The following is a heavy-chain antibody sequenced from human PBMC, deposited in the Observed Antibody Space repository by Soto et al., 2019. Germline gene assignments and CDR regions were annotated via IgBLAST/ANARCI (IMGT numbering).Heavy chain of an antibody. CDR1: GYSFTSYW. CDR2: IYPGDSDT. Sequence: GESLKISCNGSGYSFTSYWIGWARQMPGKGLEWMGIIYPGDSDTRYSPSFQGQVTISADKSISTAYLQWSSLKASDTAMYYCARHVGSSWYYYYYGMDVWGQGTTVTVSS. CDR3: ARHVGSSWYYYYYGMDV. D-gene: IGHD6-13*01. V-gene: IGHV5-51*01. J-gene: IGHJ6*02.